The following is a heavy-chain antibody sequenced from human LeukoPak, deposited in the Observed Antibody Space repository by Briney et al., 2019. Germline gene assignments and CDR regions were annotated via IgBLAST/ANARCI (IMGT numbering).Heavy chain of an antibody. J-gene: IGHJ4*02. V-gene: IGHV3-30*02. CDR3: AKDLKIFDY. Sequence: GGSLRLSCAASGFTFSSYGMHWVRQAPGKGLEWVAFIRYDGSNEYYVDSVKGRFTISRDNSKNTLYLQMNSLRTEDTAVYYCAKDLKIFDYWGQGTLVTVSS. CDR1: GFTFSSYG. CDR2: IRYDGSNE.